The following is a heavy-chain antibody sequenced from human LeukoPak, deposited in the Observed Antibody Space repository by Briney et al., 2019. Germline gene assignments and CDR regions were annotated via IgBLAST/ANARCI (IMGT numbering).Heavy chain of an antibody. CDR2: IYTSGST. CDR3: ARGGGPYSGSYIDY. Sequence: SETLSLTCAVYGGSFSGYYWSWIRQPAGKGLEWIGRIYTSGSTNYNPSLKSRVTMSVDTSKNQFSLKLSSVTAADTAVYYCARGGGPYSGSYIDYWGQGTLVTVSS. V-gene: IGHV4-59*10. CDR1: GGSFSGYY. J-gene: IGHJ4*02. D-gene: IGHD1-26*01.